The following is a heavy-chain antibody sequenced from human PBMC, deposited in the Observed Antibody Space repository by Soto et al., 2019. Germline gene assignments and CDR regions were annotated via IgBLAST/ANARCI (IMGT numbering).Heavy chain of an antibody. J-gene: IGHJ3*01. Sequence: GGSLRLSCAASGFTLSTYGMTWVRQAPGKGPEWVASISGGGGTISYTESVKGRFSISRDHSKNTLYLQMNNLRAEDTAIYFCAKDPNGFYVGAFDFWGQGTMVTVSS. CDR3: AKDPNGFYVGAFDF. D-gene: IGHD3-16*01. V-gene: IGHV3-23*01. CDR2: ISGGGGTI. CDR1: GFTLSTYG.